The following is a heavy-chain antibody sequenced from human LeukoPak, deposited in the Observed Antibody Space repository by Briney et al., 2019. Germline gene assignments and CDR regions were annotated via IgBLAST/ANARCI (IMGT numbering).Heavy chain of an antibody. V-gene: IGHV3-23*01. J-gene: IGHJ3*02. Sequence: GGSLRLSCAASGFTFSSYAMSWVRQAPGKGLEWVSAISGSGGSTYYADSVKGRFTISRDNSKNTLYLQMNSLRAEDTAVYYCAKPSPPPLAANDAFDIWGQGTMVTVSS. CDR1: GFTFSSYA. D-gene: IGHD3-16*01. CDR2: ISGSGGST. CDR3: AKPSPPPLAANDAFDI.